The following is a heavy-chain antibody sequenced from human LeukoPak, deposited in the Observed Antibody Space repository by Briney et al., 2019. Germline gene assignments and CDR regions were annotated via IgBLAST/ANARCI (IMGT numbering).Heavy chain of an antibody. D-gene: IGHD5-18*01. V-gene: IGHV3-11*04. Sequence: GGSLRLSCAASGFTFSNYYMSWIRQAPGKGLEWVSYISSSGSTIYYADSVKGRFTISRDNAKNSLYLQMNSLRAGDTAVYYCARSRGYSYGWALDYYYMDVWGKGTTVTVSS. CDR3: ARSRGYSYGWALDYYYMDV. CDR1: GFTFSNYY. CDR2: ISSSGSTI. J-gene: IGHJ6*03.